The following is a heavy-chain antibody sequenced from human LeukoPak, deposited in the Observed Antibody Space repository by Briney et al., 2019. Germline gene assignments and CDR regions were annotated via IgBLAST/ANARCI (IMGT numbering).Heavy chain of an antibody. Sequence: GGSLRLSCAASGFTFSDYSMNWVRQAPGKGLEWISYIGIDSGNTNYADSVKGRFTISGDKAKNSLYLQMNSLRVEDTAVYYCARGYKYAFVNWGQGTLVTVSS. CDR3: ARGYKYAFVN. D-gene: IGHD5-24*01. V-gene: IGHV3-48*01. J-gene: IGHJ4*02. CDR2: IGIDSGNT. CDR1: GFTFSDYS.